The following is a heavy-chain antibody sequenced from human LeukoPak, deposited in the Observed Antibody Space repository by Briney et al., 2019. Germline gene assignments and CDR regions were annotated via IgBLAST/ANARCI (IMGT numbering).Heavy chain of an antibody. V-gene: IGHV4-34*01. Sequence: SETLSLTCAVYGGSFSGYYWNWIRQPPGKGLEWIGEINHSGSTNYNPSPKSRVTISVDTSKNQFSLKLSSVTAADTAVYYCARRVSYRNCFDPWGQGTLVTVSS. D-gene: IGHD1-26*01. CDR3: ARRVSYRNCFDP. CDR2: INHSGST. CDR1: GGSFSGYY. J-gene: IGHJ5*02.